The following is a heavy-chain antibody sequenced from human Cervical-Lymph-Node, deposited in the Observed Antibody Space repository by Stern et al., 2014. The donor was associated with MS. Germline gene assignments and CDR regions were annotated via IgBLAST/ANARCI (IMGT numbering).Heavy chain of an antibody. Sequence: VQLVQSGGGLVKPGGSLRLSCAASGFTFSDYSMNWVRQAPGKGLEWVSSISGSYNYRYYVDSVKGRFTISRDNANKSLYLQMNSLRAEDTAVYYCARERQLLVRGMIDYWGQGTLVTVSS. CDR2: ISGSYNYR. CDR1: GFTFSDYS. D-gene: IGHD6-13*01. CDR3: ARERQLLVRGMIDY. V-gene: IGHV3-21*01. J-gene: IGHJ4*02.